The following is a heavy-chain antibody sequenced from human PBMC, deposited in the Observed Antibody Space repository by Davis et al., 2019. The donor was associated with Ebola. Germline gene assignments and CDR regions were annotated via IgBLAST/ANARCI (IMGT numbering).Heavy chain of an antibody. CDR2: INANSGGT. CDR3: ARDPLTGYYDYFDY. CDR1: GYMFTAYY. Sequence: ASVKVSCKASGYMFTAYYMHWVRQAPGQGLEWMGWINANSGGTNYAPKFQGRVSMTRDTSISTAYMELSRLRSEDTAVYYCARDPLTGYYDYFDYWGQGTLVTVSS. D-gene: IGHD3-9*01. J-gene: IGHJ4*02. V-gene: IGHV1-2*02.